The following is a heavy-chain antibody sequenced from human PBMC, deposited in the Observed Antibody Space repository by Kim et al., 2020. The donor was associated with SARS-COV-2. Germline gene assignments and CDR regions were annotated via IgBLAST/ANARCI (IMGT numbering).Heavy chain of an antibody. CDR2: INADSGGT. CDR3: ARDWADNSFDS. Sequence: ASVKVSCKASGYTFTDYYIHWVRQAPGKGLEWMGCINADSGGTHYAQKFRGRVTMTTDTSINTAHMELTGLRSDDTAVFYCARDWADNSFDSWGQATLVPVPS. V-gene: IGHV1-2*02. CDR1: GYTFTDYY. D-gene: IGHD7-27*01. J-gene: IGHJ4*02.